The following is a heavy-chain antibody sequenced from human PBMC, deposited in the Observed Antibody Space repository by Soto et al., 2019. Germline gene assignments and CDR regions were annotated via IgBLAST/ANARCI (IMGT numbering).Heavy chain of an antibody. CDR3: ARCLAAVAGASYYGMDV. Sequence: QVQLVQSGAEVKKPGASVKVSCKASGYTFTSYGISWVRQAPGQGLEWMGWISAYNGNTNYAQKLQGRVTMTTDTSLSXXYMELRSLRSDDTAVYYCARCLAAVAGASYYGMDVWGQGTTVTVSS. D-gene: IGHD6-19*01. J-gene: IGHJ6*02. CDR1: GYTFTSYG. CDR2: ISAYNGNT. V-gene: IGHV1-18*01.